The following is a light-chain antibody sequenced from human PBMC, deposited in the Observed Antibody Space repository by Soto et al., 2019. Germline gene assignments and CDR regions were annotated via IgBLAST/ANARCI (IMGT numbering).Light chain of an antibody. V-gene: IGKV3-15*01. CDR1: QSVSNN. CDR3: QQRSNWPPWT. Sequence: EIVMTQSPATLSVSPGDSATLSCRASQSVSNNLAWYHQKPGQAPRVLIYGASIRATGVPARFSGSGSGTEFTLTISSLQSEDFALFYCQQRSNWPPWTFGQGTKVEIK. CDR2: GAS. J-gene: IGKJ1*01.